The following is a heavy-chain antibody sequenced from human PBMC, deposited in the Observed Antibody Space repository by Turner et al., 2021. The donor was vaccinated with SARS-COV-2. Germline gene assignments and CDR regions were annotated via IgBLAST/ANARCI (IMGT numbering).Heavy chain of an antibody. CDR1: GYTFTSYG. V-gene: IGHV1-18*01. D-gene: IGHD6-19*01. CDR3: ARGLVVGSATTGIAVAGTLEYYYGMDV. Sequence: QVQLVQSGAEVKKPGASVKVSCKASGYTFTSYGISWVRQAPGQGLEWMGGINTYNGNTNYAQKLQGIVTMTTDTSTSTAYMELRSLRSDDTAVYYCARGLVVGSATTGIAVAGTLEYYYGMDVWGQGTTVTVSS. CDR2: INTYNGNT. J-gene: IGHJ6*02.